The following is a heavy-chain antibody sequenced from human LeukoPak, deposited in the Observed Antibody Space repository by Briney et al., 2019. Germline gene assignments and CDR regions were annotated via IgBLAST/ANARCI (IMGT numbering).Heavy chain of an antibody. J-gene: IGHJ3*02. CDR3: ARGDFGETNTAFDI. Sequence: ASVKVSCTTSRYTFTDYDILWVRQAPGQGLEWMGWINPNSANTNYAQKLQGRVTFTRDTSLSIAYMELSSLTSEDAAVYFCARGDFGETNTAFDIWGQGTLVAVSS. CDR2: INPNSANT. D-gene: IGHD4-17*01. V-gene: IGHV1-8*03. CDR1: RYTFTDYD.